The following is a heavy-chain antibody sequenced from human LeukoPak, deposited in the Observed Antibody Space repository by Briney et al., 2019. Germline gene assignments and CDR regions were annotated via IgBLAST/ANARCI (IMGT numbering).Heavy chain of an antibody. Sequence: PGGSLRLSCAASGFTFSSYGMHWVRQAPGKGLEWVAVISYDGSNKYYADSVKGRFTISRDNSKNTLYLQMNSLRAEDTAVYYCAKGDSSRFFDYWGQGTLVTVSS. CDR3: AKGDSSRFFDY. CDR1: GFTFSSYG. V-gene: IGHV3-30*18. J-gene: IGHJ4*02. D-gene: IGHD3/OR15-3a*01. CDR2: ISYDGSNK.